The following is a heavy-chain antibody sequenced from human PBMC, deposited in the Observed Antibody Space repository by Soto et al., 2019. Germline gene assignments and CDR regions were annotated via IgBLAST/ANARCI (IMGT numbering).Heavy chain of an antibody. CDR3: ARVRDPHLDHYGLDV. J-gene: IGHJ6*02. V-gene: IGHV1-69*06. CDR2: LIPIYDAP. Sequence: QVQLVQSGAEVKNPGSSVKVSCKTSGFTFNVYGINGVRQAPGQGLEWMGGLIPIYDAPNYAQKFQDRVTITADKSTTTVYLELSSLTSEDTAVYFCARVRDPHLDHYGLDVWGQGTTVTVSS. CDR1: GFTFNVYG.